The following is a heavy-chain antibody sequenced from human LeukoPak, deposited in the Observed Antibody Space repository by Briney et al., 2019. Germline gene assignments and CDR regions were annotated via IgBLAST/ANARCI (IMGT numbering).Heavy chain of an antibody. CDR1: GGTFSSYA. V-gene: IGHV1-69*04. D-gene: IGHD2-15*01. CDR3: GRVVVGDTGDYYSYYGMDV. CDR2: IIPIFDIA. J-gene: IGHJ6*02. Sequence: GASVKVSCKASGGTFSSYAISWVRQAPGQGLEWMGRIIPIFDIADHAQKFQGRVTITADKSTNTAYMELSSLRSDDTAVYYCGRVVVGDTGDYYSYYGMDVWGQGATVTVSS.